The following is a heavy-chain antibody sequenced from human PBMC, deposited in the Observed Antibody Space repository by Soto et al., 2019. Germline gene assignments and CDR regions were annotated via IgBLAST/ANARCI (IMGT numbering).Heavy chain of an antibody. Sequence: EVQLVESGGDLVQPGQSLRLSCAASGFSFSSYSMNWVRQAPGKGLEWISYMSTSKTYIWYADSVKGRFTISRDNAKNSLSLQMNSLSVEDTAVHYCVRDSGWAFDFWGLGTMVTVSS. CDR2: MSTSKTYI. D-gene: IGHD6-19*01. CDR1: GFSFSSYS. V-gene: IGHV3-48*01. J-gene: IGHJ3*01. CDR3: VRDSGWAFDF.